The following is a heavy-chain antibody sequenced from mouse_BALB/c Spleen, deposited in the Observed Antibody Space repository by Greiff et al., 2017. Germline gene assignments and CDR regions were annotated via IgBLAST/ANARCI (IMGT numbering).Heavy chain of an antibody. V-gene: IGHV5-17*02. CDR2: ISSGSSTI. J-gene: IGHJ2*01. Sequence: DVMLVESGGGLVQPGGSRKLSCAASGFTFSSFGMHWVRQAPEKGLEWVAYISSGSSTIYYADTVKGRFTISRDNPKNTLFLQMTSLRSEDTAMYYCARSTYRYEGPFDYWGQGTTLTVSS. CDR1: GFTFSSFG. D-gene: IGHD2-14*01. CDR3: ARSTYRYEGPFDY.